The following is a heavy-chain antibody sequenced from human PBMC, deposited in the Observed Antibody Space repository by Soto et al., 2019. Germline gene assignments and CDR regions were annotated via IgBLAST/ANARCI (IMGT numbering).Heavy chain of an antibody. J-gene: IGHJ4*02. CDR2: INSDGSST. Sequence: EVQLVESGGGLVQPGGSLRLSCAASGFTFSSYWMHWVRQVPGKGLVWVSRINSDGSSTSYADSVKGRFTISRDNAKNTLYLQMNSLRAEDTAVYYCLSPLLGRATDSWGQGTLVTVSS. CDR3: LSPLLGRATDS. V-gene: IGHV3-74*01. CDR1: GFTFSSYW. D-gene: IGHD3-16*01.